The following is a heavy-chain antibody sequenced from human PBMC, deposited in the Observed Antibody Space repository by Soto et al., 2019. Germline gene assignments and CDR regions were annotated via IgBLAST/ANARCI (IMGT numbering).Heavy chain of an antibody. V-gene: IGHV4-34*01. CDR2: INHRGST. CDR3: ARGSRVKIPAARGRDYYYHGLDV. D-gene: IGHD4-17*01. Sequence: QVQLQQWGAGLLKPSETLSLTCAVYGGSFSGYYWSWIRQPPGKGLEWIGEINHRGSTNYNPSLKRRVTTSVDTAKNQFPLKLNSGTAADTAVYYCARGSRVKIPAARGRDYYYHGLDVWGQGTAVTVSS. J-gene: IGHJ6*02. CDR1: GGSFSGYY.